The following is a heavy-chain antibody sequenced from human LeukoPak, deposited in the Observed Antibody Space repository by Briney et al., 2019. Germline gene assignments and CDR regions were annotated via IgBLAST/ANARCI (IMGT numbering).Heavy chain of an antibody. CDR1: GYSFTNYA. CDR2: INPNTGNT. V-gene: IGHV1-8*01. Sequence: ASVKVSCKASGYSFTNYAINWVRQATGQGLEWVGWINPNTGNTVYAPKFQGRVTMTRDTSISTAYMDLSSLRFEDTAVYYCARVAVPDFLYSEYMDFWAKGSTVTVSS. CDR3: ARVAVPDFLYSEYMDF. J-gene: IGHJ6*03. D-gene: IGHD1-26*01.